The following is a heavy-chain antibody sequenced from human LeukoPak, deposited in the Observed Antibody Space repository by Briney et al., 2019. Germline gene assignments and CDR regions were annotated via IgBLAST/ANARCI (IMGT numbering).Heavy chain of an antibody. Sequence: SETLSLTCTVSGYSISSGYYWGWIRQPPGKGLEWIGSIYHSGSTYYNPSLKSRVTISVDTSKNQFSLKLSSVTAADTAVYYCARHQWVPAFDIWGQGTMVTVS. V-gene: IGHV4-38-2*02. CDR1: GYSISSGYY. CDR3: ARHQWVPAFDI. J-gene: IGHJ3*02. CDR2: IYHSGST. D-gene: IGHD1-26*01.